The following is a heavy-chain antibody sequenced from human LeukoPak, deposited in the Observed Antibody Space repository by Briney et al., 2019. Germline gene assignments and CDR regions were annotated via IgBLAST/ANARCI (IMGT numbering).Heavy chain of an antibody. CDR1: GGXISSYY. J-gene: IGHJ4*02. V-gene: IGHV4-34*01. CDR3: ARGFATMVRGVVLDF. Sequence: PSETLSLTCTVSGGXISSYYCSWIRQPPGKGLEWIGEIYHSGSTNYNPSLKSRVTISVDTSKNQFSLKLNSVTAADTAVYYCARGFATMVRGVVLDFWGQGTLVTVSS. D-gene: IGHD3-10*01. CDR2: IYHSGST.